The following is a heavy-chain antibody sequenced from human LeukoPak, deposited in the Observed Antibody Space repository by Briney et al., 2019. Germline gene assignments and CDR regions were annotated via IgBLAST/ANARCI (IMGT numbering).Heavy chain of an antibody. J-gene: IGHJ3*02. CDR3: ANAKRGYYYDSSGYYYFGNDAFDI. D-gene: IGHD3-22*01. CDR1: GYSFTSYW. V-gene: IGHV5-51*01. Sequence: GESLKISCKGSGYSFTSYWIGWVRQMPGKGLEWMGIIYPGDSDTRYSPSFQGQVTISADKSISTAYLQWSSLKASDTAMYYCANAKRGYYYDSSGYYYFGNDAFDIWGQGTMVTVFS. CDR2: IYPGDSDT.